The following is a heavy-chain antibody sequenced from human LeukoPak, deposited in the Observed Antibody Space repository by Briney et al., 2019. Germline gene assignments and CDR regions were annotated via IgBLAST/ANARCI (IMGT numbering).Heavy chain of an antibody. CDR1: GFSFSRYS. CDR3: ARDGSHAFDI. J-gene: IGHJ3*02. Sequence: GGSVRLSCAASGFSFSRYSMNWVRQAPGKGLEWVSSISSSSSYIYYADSVKGRFTISRDNAKNSLYLQMNSLRAEDTAVYYCARDGSHAFDIWGQGTMVTVSS. CDR2: ISSSSSYI. V-gene: IGHV3-21*01.